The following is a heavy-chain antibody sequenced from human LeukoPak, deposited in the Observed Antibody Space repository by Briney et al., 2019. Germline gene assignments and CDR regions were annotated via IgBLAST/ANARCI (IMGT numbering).Heavy chain of an antibody. D-gene: IGHD1-1*01. CDR3: ARDGAYSWMGYYYYYMDV. Sequence: PSETLSLTCTVSGGSISSYYWSWIRQPPGKGLEWIGYIYYSGSTNYNPSLKSRVTISVDTSKNQFSLKLSSVTAADTAVYYCARDGAYSWMGYYYYYMDVWGKGTTVTVSS. J-gene: IGHJ6*03. CDR1: GGSISSYY. V-gene: IGHV4-59*01. CDR2: IYYSGST.